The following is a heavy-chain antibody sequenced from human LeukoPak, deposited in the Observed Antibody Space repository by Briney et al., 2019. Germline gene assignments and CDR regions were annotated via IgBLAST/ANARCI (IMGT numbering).Heavy chain of an antibody. V-gene: IGHV1-24*01. D-gene: IGHD3-10*01. J-gene: IGHJ4*02. CDR1: GYTLTELS. CDR3: ATPLAYYYGSGGGLDY. CDR2: FDPEDGET. Sequence: GASVKVSCKVSGYTLTELSMHWVRPAPGKGLEWMGGFDPEDGETIYAQKFQGRVTMTEDTSTDTAYMELSSLRSEDTAVYYCATPLAYYYGSGGGLDYWGQGTLVTVSS.